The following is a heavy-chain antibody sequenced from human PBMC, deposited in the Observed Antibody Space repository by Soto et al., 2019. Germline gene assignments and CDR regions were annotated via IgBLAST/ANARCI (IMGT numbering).Heavy chain of an antibody. V-gene: IGHV4-34*01. Sequence: SETLSLTCAVYGGSFSGYYWSWIRQPPGKGLEWIGEINHSGSTNYNPSLKSRVTISVDTSKNQFSLKLSSVTAADTAVYYCARRATMGLVVVPAARRGNWFDPWGQGTLVTVSS. CDR2: INHSGST. CDR3: ARRATMGLVVVPAARRGNWFDP. J-gene: IGHJ5*02. CDR1: GGSFSGYY. D-gene: IGHD2-2*01.